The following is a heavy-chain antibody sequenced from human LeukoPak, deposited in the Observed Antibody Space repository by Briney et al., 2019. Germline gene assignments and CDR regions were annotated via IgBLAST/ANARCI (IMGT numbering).Heavy chain of an antibody. V-gene: IGHV3-21*01. Sequence: GGSLRLSCVASGFTFSHYSMNWVRQAPGKGLEWVSSISSSSSYIYYADSVKGRFTISRDNAKNSLYLQMNSLRAEDTAVYYCARDLVAPAHFDYWGQGTLVTVSS. CDR3: ARDLVAPAHFDY. CDR2: ISSSSSYI. D-gene: IGHD5-12*01. J-gene: IGHJ4*02. CDR1: GFTFSHYS.